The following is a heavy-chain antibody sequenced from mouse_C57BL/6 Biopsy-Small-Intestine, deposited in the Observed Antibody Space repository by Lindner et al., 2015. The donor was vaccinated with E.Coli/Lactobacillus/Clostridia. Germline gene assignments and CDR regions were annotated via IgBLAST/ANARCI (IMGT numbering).Heavy chain of an antibody. CDR1: GFTFSDYG. Sequence: VQLQESGGGLVKPGGSLKLSCAASGFTFSDYGMHWVRQAPEKGLEWVAYINSGSSSIYYADAVKGRFTISRDNVKNTLFLQMASLRSEDTAMFYCTRGLYGSFDYWGQGTTLTVSS. J-gene: IGHJ2*01. D-gene: IGHD2-12*01. CDR3: TRGLYGSFDY. V-gene: IGHV5-17*01. CDR2: INSGSSSI.